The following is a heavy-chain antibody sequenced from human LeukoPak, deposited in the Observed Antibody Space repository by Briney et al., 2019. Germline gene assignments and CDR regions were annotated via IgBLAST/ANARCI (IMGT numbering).Heavy chain of an antibody. D-gene: IGHD3-10*01. CDR3: ARGMYYSGSGSYFFDY. CDR2: IYYSGST. V-gene: IGHV4-59*01. Sequence: SETLSLTCTVSGGSISSYYWSWIRQPPGKGLEWIGYIYYSGSTNYNPSLKSRVTISVDTSKNQFSLKLSSVTAADTAAYYCARGMYYSGSGSYFFDYWGQGTLVTVSS. J-gene: IGHJ4*02. CDR1: GGSISSYY.